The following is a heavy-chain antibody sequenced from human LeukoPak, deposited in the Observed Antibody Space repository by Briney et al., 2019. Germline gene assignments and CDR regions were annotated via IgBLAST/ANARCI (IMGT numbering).Heavy chain of an antibody. J-gene: IGHJ3*01. Sequence: ASVKVSCKASGYTFTGYYVHWVRQAPGQGLEWMGWIPPNSGGTKYAQKFQGRVTMTRDTSISTAYMEVSRLTSDDTAVYYCARRGAGTRNAFDVWGQGTMVTVSS. CDR1: GYTFTGYY. CDR2: IPPNSGGT. D-gene: IGHD2-8*01. CDR3: ARRGAGTRNAFDV. V-gene: IGHV1-2*02.